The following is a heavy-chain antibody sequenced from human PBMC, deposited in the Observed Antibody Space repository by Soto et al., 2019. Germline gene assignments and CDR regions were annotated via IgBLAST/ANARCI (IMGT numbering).Heavy chain of an antibody. J-gene: IGHJ3*02. V-gene: IGHV3-66*01. Sequence: GGSLRLSCAASGITVSSNYMSWVRQAPGKGLEWVSVIYSGGTTYYTDSVKGRFTISRDNSKNTLYLQMNSLRAEDTAVYYCARGPDPGAFDIWGQGTMVTVSS. CDR3: ARGPDPGAFDI. D-gene: IGHD3-10*01. CDR1: GITVSSNY. CDR2: IYSGGTT.